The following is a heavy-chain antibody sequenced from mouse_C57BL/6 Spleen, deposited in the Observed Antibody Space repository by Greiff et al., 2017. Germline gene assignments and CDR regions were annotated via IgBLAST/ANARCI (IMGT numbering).Heavy chain of an antibody. Sequence: EVMLVESGGGLVKPGGSLKLSCAASGFTFSSYTMSWVRQTPEKRLEWVATISGGGGNTYYPDSVKGRFTISRDNAKNTLYLQMSSLRSEDTALYYCARHTYGNYGEYWGQGTTLTVSS. CDR3: ARHTYGNYGEY. V-gene: IGHV5-9*01. CDR1: GFTFSSYT. D-gene: IGHD2-1*01. J-gene: IGHJ2*01. CDR2: ISGGGGNT.